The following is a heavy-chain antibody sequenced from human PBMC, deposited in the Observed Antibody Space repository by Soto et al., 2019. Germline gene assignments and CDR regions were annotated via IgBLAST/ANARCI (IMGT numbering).Heavy chain of an antibody. CDR2: ISAYNGNT. D-gene: IGHD3-22*01. J-gene: IGHJ4*02. Sequence: ASVKVSCKASGYTFTIYGISWVRQAPGQGLEWMGWISAYNGNTNYAQKLQGRVTMTADTSTSTAYMELRSLRSDDTAVYYCARVVGYYDSSGKLDYWGQGTLVTVSS. CDR3: ARVVGYYDSSGKLDY. V-gene: IGHV1-18*01. CDR1: GYTFTIYG.